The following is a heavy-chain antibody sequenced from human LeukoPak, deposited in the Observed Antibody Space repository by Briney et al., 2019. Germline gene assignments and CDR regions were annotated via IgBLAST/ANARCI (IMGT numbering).Heavy chain of an antibody. V-gene: IGHV4-30-2*05. D-gene: IGHD2-21*02. CDR1: GGSISSGGYS. J-gene: IGHJ6*02. CDR3: ARVLVVVTATNYYYYGMDV. Sequence: PSQTLSLTCAVSGGSISSGGYSWSWIRQPPGKGLEWIGYIYHSGSTYYNPSLKSRVTISVDTSKNQFSLKLSSVTAADTAVYYCARVLVVVTATNYYYYGMDVWGQGTTVTVSS. CDR2: IYHSGST.